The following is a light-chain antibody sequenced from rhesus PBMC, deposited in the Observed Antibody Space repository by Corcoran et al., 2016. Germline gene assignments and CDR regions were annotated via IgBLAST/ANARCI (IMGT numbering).Light chain of an antibody. CDR2: DVS. Sequence: QSALTQPPSVSKSLGQSVTISCTGTSSDIGGYNDVSWYQQHPGTAPRLLIYDVSKRPSGVSDRVSGSKSGNTASLTISGLQAEDGADYYCCSYRRRSTYIFGAWTRLTVL. CDR1: SSDIGGYND. CDR3: CSYRRRSTYI. V-gene: IGLV2S9*01. J-gene: IGLJ1*01.